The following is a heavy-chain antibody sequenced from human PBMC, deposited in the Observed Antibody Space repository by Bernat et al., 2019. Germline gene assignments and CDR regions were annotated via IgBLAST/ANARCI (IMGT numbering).Heavy chain of an antibody. CDR2: IYSGGNT. CDR1: GFTVSSYY. Sequence: ELQLVESGGGLVQPGGSLRLSCAASGFTVSSYYISWVRQAPGKGLEWVSVIYSGGNTFYTDSVKDRFTISRDISKNTLYLQMNSLRVEDTAVYYCTRAYSGDIWGQGTMVTVSS. D-gene: IGHD2-21*01. J-gene: IGHJ3*02. V-gene: IGHV3-66*01. CDR3: TRAYSGDI.